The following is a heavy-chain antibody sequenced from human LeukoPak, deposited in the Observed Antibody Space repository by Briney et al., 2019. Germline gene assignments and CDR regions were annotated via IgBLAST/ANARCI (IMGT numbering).Heavy chain of an antibody. V-gene: IGHV4-39*01. CDR1: GASISSSSHY. CDR2: ISYSGST. J-gene: IGHJ4*02. CDR3: ARLILGPTTRFDY. Sequence: SETLSLTCTVSGASISSSSHYWGWIRQPPGKGLEWIGIISYSGSTYYNPSLKSRITIFVDTSKNQFSLKLNSVTAADTAVYYCARLILGPTTRFDYWGQGILVTVSS. D-gene: IGHD1-26*01.